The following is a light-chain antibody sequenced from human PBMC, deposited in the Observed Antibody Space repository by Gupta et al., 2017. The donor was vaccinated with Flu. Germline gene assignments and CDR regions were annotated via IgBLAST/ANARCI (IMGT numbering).Light chain of an antibody. CDR2: EVS. V-gene: IGLV2-8*01. CDR3: SSYAGNSNFKV. CDR1: SSDVCGYDY. Sequence: VTISCTGTSSDVCGYDYVSWYQQHPGKAPKLMIYEVSERPSGVPDRFSASKSGNTASLTVSGLQAEDEADYYCSSYAGNSNFKVFGGGTKLTVL. J-gene: IGLJ3*02.